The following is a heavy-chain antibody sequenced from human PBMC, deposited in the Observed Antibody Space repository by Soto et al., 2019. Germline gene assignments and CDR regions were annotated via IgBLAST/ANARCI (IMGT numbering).Heavy chain of an antibody. CDR3: VRGDYRDY. Sequence: EVQLVESGGGLVKPGGSLRLSCEVSGFIFSDYTMNWVCQAPGKGLEWVASIDNSGSYIFYAGPLKGRFTISRDNAKNSLFLQLRGLRADDTAVYFCVRGDYRDYWGQGTLVAVSS. CDR2: IDNSGSYI. CDR1: GFIFSDYT. D-gene: IGHD4-4*01. J-gene: IGHJ4*02. V-gene: IGHV3-21*01.